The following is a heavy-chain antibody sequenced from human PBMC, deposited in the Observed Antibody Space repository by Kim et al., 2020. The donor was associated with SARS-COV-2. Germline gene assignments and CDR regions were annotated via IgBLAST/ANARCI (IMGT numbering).Heavy chain of an antibody. CDR2: FDPEDGET. CDR1: GYTLTELS. J-gene: IGHJ5*02. D-gene: IGHD3-10*01. CDR3: ATGPSGPPPSKIRMGWFDP. Sequence: ASVKVSCKVSGYTLTELSMHWVRQAPGKGLEWMGGFDPEDGETIYAQKFQGRVTMTEDTSTDTAYMELSSLRSEDTAVYYCATGPSGPPPSKIRMGWFDPWGQGTLVTVSS. V-gene: IGHV1-24*01.